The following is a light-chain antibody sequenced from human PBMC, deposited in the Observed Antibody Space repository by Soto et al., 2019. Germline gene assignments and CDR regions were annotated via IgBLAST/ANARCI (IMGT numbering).Light chain of an antibody. CDR2: EVS. Sequence: QSALTQPASVSGSPEQSVTISCTGTSSDVGDYNYVCWYQQHPGRAPKLLIFEVSNRPSGVSDRFSGSKSGNTASLIISGLQAEDEATYYCTSYTSKSSLYVFGTGTKVTVL. J-gene: IGLJ1*01. CDR3: TSYTSKSSLYV. CDR1: SSDVGDYNY. V-gene: IGLV2-14*01.